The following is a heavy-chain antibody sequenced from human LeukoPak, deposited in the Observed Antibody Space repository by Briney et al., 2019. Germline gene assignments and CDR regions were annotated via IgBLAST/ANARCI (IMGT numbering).Heavy chain of an antibody. V-gene: IGHV3-53*01. CDR3: ARSRLHDAFDI. J-gene: IGHJ3*02. Sequence: GGSLRLSCAASGFTVSSNYMSWVRQAPGKGLEWVSVIYSGGGTYYADSVKGRFTISRDNSKNTLYLQMNSLRAEDTAVYYCARSRLHDAFDIWGQGTMVTVSS. CDR1: GFTVSSNY. CDR2: IYSGGGT.